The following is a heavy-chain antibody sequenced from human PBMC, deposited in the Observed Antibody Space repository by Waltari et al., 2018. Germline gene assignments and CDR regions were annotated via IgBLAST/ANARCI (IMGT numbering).Heavy chain of an antibody. CDR1: GGPISSSSYY. CDR2: IYYSGST. CDR3: ARPGYGGNSLGFAFDI. Sequence: QLQLQESGPGLVKPSATLSLTCTVSGGPISSSSYYWGWNSQTPGKGLEWIGLIYYSGSTYYNPSLKSRVTISVDTSKNQFSLKLSSVTAADTAVYYCARPGYGGNSLGFAFDIWGQGTMVTVSS. D-gene: IGHD4-17*01. V-gene: IGHV4-39*01. J-gene: IGHJ3*02.